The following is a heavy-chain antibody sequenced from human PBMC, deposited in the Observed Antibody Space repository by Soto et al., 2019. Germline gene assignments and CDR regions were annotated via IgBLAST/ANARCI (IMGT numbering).Heavy chain of an antibody. D-gene: IGHD2-8*01. CDR3: ARDPYHVLMVNAPNRYGMDV. Sequence: QVQLVQSGAEVKKPGASVKVSCKASGYTFTTYDISWVRQAPGQGLEWMGRISTYNGNTNYPQRHQGRLTMTTDTSTTTAYMELRSLRSDDTAVDYCARDPYHVLMVNAPNRYGMDVWGQGTTVTVSS. V-gene: IGHV1-18*01. CDR1: GYTFTTYD. CDR2: ISTYNGNT. J-gene: IGHJ6*02.